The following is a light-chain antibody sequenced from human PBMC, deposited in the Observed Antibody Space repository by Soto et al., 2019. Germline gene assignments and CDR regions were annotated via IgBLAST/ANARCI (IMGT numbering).Light chain of an antibody. CDR3: LQLYSFSWT. V-gene: IGKV1-6*01. Sequence: AIQMTQSPSSLSASVGDRVTISCRASQGIRNDLAWYQQKPGRAPKLLIFAASNLQSGVPSRFSGSGSGTDFTLTIGRLQPEDFATYYCLQLYSFSWTFGQGTKVDIK. CDR2: AAS. J-gene: IGKJ1*01. CDR1: QGIRND.